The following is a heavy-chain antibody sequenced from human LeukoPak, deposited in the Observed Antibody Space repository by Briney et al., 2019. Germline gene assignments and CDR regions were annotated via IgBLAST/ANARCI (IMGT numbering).Heavy chain of an antibody. CDR3: ARDRIRFGELSYFDY. CDR2: IYYSGDT. Sequence: RTSETLSLTCTVSGGSIGNNRYYWGWIRQPPGKGLEWIGNIYYSGDTSYNPSLKSRVTMSVNTPKSQFSLKLSSVTAADTAVYYCARDRIRFGELSYFDYWGQGSLVTVSP. J-gene: IGHJ4*02. V-gene: IGHV4-39*07. CDR1: GGSIGNNRYY. D-gene: IGHD3-10*01.